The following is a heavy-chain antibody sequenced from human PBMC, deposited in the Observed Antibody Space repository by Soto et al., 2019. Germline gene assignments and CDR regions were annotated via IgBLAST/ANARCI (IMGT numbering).Heavy chain of an antibody. Sequence: GGSLILSCESSGFPFRSYAMNWVRQTPGKGLEWVSIISANSASTKYAASVKGRFIISRDNSKNMLYLQMSGLRVDDTADYYCAKSSRTAIRGYVDYWGQGVRVTVS. D-gene: IGHD3-16*01. CDR2: ISANSAST. J-gene: IGHJ4*02. CDR1: GFPFRSYA. CDR3: AKSSRTAIRGYVDY. V-gene: IGHV3-23*01.